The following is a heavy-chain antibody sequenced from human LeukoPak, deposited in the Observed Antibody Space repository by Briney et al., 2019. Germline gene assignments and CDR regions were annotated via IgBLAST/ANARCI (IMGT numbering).Heavy chain of an antibody. D-gene: IGHD3-3*01. J-gene: IGHJ4*02. CDR2: ISGSGDNT. V-gene: IGHV3-23*01. CDR1: GFMFRNHG. Sequence: HAGGSLRLSCAASGFMFRNHGMNWVRQAPGKGLEWLSTISGSGDNTYYADSVKGRFTVSRDNSKNTLYLQMNSLRVEDTAMYYCAKGAYYGDWGQGTLVTVSS. CDR3: AKGAYYGD.